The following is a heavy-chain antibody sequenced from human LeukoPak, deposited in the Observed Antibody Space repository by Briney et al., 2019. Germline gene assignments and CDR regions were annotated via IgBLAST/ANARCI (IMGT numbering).Heavy chain of an antibody. CDR1: GFTVSSSP. Sequence: GGSLRLSCAASGFTVSSSPINWVRQAPGRGLEWVSVIYSGGNTFYADSVKGRFTISRHNSENTLYLQMNSLSADDTAVYYCVRLMGSVWFDPWGQGTLVTVFS. J-gene: IGHJ5*02. CDR2: IYSGGNT. V-gene: IGHV3-53*01. CDR3: VRLMGSVWFDP. D-gene: IGHD1-26*01.